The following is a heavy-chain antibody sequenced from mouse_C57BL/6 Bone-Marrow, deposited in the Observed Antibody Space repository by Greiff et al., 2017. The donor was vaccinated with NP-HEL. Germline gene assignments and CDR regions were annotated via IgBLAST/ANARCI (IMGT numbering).Heavy chain of an antibody. Sequence: EVQLVESGGGLVKPGGSLKLSCAASGFTFSSYAMSWVRQTPEKRLAGVAPISDGGSYTYYPDNVKGRFTISRDNAKNNLYLQMSHLKSEDTAMYYCARENYSNYGYYAMDYWGQGTSVTVSS. V-gene: IGHV5-4*01. CDR1: GFTFSSYA. D-gene: IGHD2-5*01. CDR2: ISDGGSYT. CDR3: ARENYSNYGYYAMDY. J-gene: IGHJ4*01.